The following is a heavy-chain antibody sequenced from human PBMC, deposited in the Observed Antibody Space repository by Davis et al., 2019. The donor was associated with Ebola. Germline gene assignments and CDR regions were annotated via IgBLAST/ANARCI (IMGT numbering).Heavy chain of an antibody. CDR3: ASSHLGLYYYYMDV. J-gene: IGHJ6*03. Sequence: SETLSLTCTVSGGSISSYYWSWIRQPPGKGLEWIGYIYYSGSTNYNPSLKSRVTISVDTSKNQFSLKLSSVTAADTAVYYCASSHLGLYYYYMDVWGKGTTVTVSS. V-gene: IGHV4-59*01. D-gene: IGHD3/OR15-3a*01. CDR1: GGSISSYY. CDR2: IYYSGST.